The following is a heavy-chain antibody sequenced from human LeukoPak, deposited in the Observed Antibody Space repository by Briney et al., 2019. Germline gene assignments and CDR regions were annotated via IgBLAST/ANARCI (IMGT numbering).Heavy chain of an antibody. CDR3: AAIRYCSGGSCYLPPYTLYYGMDV. Sequence: SETLSLTCTVSGGSISSGGYSWSWIRQHPGKGLEWIGYIYYSGSTYYNPSLKSRVTISVDTSKNQFSLKLSSVTAADTAVYYCAAIRYCSGGSCYLPPYTLYYGMDVWGQGTTVTVSS. D-gene: IGHD2-15*01. V-gene: IGHV4-31*03. CDR2: IYYSGST. J-gene: IGHJ6*02. CDR1: GGSISSGGYS.